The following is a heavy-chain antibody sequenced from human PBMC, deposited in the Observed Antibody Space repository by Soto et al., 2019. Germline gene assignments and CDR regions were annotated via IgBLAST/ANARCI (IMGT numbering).Heavy chain of an antibody. J-gene: IGHJ6*03. CDR3: AKDIMYCGGDCYYAENNYYYYYMDV. V-gene: IGHV3-23*01. CDR1: GFTFSSYA. D-gene: IGHD2-21*01. CDR2: ISGSGGST. Sequence: GGSLRLSCAASGFTFSSYAMSWVRQAPGKGLEWVSAISGSGGSTYYADSVKGRFTISRDNSKNTLYLQMNSLRAEDTAVYYCAKDIMYCGGDCYYAENNYYYYYMDVWGKGTTVTVSS.